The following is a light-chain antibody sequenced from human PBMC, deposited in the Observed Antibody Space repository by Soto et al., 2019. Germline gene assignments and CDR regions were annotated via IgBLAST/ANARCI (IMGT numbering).Light chain of an antibody. V-gene: IGLV2-14*01. CDR3: SSYTISSTPVV. Sequence: QSALTQPASVSGSPGQSITISCTGTSSDVGGYNYVSWYQQHPGKAPKLMIYDVSNRPSGVSNRFPGSKSGNTASLSISGLQAEDEADYYCSSYTISSTPVVFGGGTKLTVL. CDR1: SSDVGGYNY. J-gene: IGLJ2*01. CDR2: DVS.